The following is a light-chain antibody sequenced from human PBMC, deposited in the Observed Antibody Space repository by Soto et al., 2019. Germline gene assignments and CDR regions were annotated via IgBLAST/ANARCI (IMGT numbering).Light chain of an antibody. Sequence: QSVLTQPASVSGSPGQSITISCTGTSSDVGGYNYVSWYQQHPGKAPKLMIYEVSNRPSGVSNRFSGSKSGNTASLTISGLQAEADAHYYCSSYTRSSTYVFGIATKLTV. V-gene: IGLV2-14*01. J-gene: IGLJ1*01. CDR2: EVS. CDR1: SSDVGGYNY. CDR3: SSYTRSSTYV.